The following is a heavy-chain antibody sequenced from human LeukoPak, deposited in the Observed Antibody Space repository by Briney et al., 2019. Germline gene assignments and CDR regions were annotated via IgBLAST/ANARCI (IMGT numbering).Heavy chain of an antibody. V-gene: IGHV4-34*01. Sequence: SETLSLTCAVYGGSFSGYYWNWIRQPPGKGLEWIGEINHSGSTNYNPSLKSRVTISVDTSKNQFSLKLRSVTAADTAVYYCARAVGATTLGADDAFDIWGQGTMVTVSS. CDR3: ARAVGATTLGADDAFDI. CDR2: INHSGST. J-gene: IGHJ3*02. CDR1: GGSFSGYY. D-gene: IGHD1-26*01.